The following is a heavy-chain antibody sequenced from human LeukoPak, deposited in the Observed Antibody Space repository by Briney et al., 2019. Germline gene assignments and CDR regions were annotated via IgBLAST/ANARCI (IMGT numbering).Heavy chain of an antibody. CDR2: INAGNGDT. Sequence: GASVTVSFKASGYTFTNFAMHWVRQAPGQRLEWMGWINAGNGDTKYSQNFQGRVTITRDTSASTSYMELSSLRSEDAAVYYCARGTVTRGSSWSNLFDYWGQGILVTVSS. CDR1: GYTFTNFA. D-gene: IGHD6-13*01. V-gene: IGHV1-3*01. CDR3: ARGTVTRGSSWSNLFDY. J-gene: IGHJ4*02.